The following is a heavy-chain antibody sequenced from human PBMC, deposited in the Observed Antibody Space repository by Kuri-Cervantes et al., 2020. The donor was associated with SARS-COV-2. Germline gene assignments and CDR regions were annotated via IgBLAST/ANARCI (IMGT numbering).Heavy chain of an antibody. CDR1: GYTFTGYY. CDR2: INPNSGGT. CDR3: ARGPYYYDSSGYYTSVYYYYGMDV. Sequence: ASVKVSCKASGYTFTGYYMHWVRQAPGQGLEWMGWINPNSGGTNYAQKFQGWVTMTRDTSISTAYMELGRLRSDDTAVYYCARGPYYYDSSGYYTSVYYYYGMDVWGQGTTVTVSS. D-gene: IGHD3-22*01. J-gene: IGHJ6*02. V-gene: IGHV1-2*04.